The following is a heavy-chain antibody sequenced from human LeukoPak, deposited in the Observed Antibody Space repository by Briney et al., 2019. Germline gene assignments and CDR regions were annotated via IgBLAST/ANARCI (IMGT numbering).Heavy chain of an antibody. J-gene: IGHJ6*04. V-gene: IGHV3-21*01. CDR2: ISSSSSYI. CDR1: GFTFSSYG. D-gene: IGHD2-2*01. CDR3: ARDRIVVVPAAMRGYYGMDV. Sequence: GGSLRLSCAASGFTFSSYGMNWVRQAPGKGLEWVSSISSSSSYIYYADSVKGRFTISRDNAKNSLYLQMNSLRAEDTAVYYCARDRIVVVPAAMRGYYGMDVWGKGTTVTVSS.